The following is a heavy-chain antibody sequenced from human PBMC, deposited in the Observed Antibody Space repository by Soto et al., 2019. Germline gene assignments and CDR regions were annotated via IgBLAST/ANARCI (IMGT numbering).Heavy chain of an antibody. CDR3: ARGAYCGGDCYSNDAFDI. CDR2: ISSSGSTI. Sequence: VQLVESGGGLVQPGGSLRLSCAASGFTFSSYEMNWVRQAPGKGLEWVSYISSSGSTIYYADSVKGRFTISRDNAKNSLYLQMNSLRAEDTAVYYCARGAYCGGDCYSNDAFDIWGQGTMVTVSS. D-gene: IGHD2-21*02. CDR1: GFTFSSYE. V-gene: IGHV3-48*03. J-gene: IGHJ3*02.